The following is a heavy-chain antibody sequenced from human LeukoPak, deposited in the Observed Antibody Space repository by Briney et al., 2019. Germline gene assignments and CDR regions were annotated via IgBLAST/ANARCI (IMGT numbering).Heavy chain of an antibody. CDR1: GGSFSGYY. CDR2: INHSGST. Sequence: SSETLSLTCAVYGGSFSGYYWSWIRQPPGKGLEWIGEINHSGSTNYNPSLKSRVTISVDTSKNQFSLKLSSVTAADTAVYYCARDSYSSGWYGYWGQGTLVTVSS. V-gene: IGHV4-34*01. D-gene: IGHD6-19*01. J-gene: IGHJ4*02. CDR3: ARDSYSSGWYGY.